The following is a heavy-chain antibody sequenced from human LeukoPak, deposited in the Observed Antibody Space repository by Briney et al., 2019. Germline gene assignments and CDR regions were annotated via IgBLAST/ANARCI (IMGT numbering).Heavy chain of an antibody. J-gene: IGHJ3*02. CDR2: ISSNGGST. V-gene: IGHV3-64*01. Sequence: PGGSLRLSCAASGFTFSSYAMHWVRQAPGKGLEYVSAISSNGGSTYYANSVKGRFTISRDNSKNTLYLQMGSLRAEDMAVYYCARDLSLSPSGSSPRGALAFDIWGQGTMVTVSS. D-gene: IGHD1-26*01. CDR1: GFTFSSYA. CDR3: ARDLSLSPSGSSPRGALAFDI.